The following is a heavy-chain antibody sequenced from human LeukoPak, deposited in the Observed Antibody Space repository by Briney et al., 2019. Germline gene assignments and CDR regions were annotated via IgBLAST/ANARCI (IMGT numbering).Heavy chain of an antibody. J-gene: IGHJ6*02. CDR3: AKRVEGYYGSGSYWGDYYYGMDV. V-gene: IGHV3-23*01. D-gene: IGHD3-10*01. CDR1: GFTFSSYA. CDR2: ISGSGGST. Sequence: GGSLRLSCAASGFTFSSYAMSWVRQAPGKGLEWVSAISGSGGSTYYADSVKGRFTISRDNSKNTLYLQMNSLRAEDTAVYYCAKRVEGYYGSGSYWGDYYYGMDVWGQGTTVTVSS.